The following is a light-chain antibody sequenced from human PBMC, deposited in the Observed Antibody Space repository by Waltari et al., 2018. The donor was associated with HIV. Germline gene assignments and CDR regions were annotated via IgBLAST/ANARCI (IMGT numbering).Light chain of an antibody. V-gene: IGKV3-15*01. Sequence: EIVMTQSPATLSVSPGQRATLSCRASQSVSSDLAWYQQKPSQAPRLLIYGASTRATGIPARFSGSGSGTEFTLTISSLQSEDFAIYYCRQYNDWPPITFGQGTRLEIK. CDR1: QSVSSD. CDR3: RQYNDWPPIT. J-gene: IGKJ5*01. CDR2: GAS.